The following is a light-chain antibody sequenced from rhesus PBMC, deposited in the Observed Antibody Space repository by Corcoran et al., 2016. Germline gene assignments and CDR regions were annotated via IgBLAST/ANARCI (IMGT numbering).Light chain of an antibody. V-gene: IGKV1-25*02. J-gene: IGKJ2*01. CDR1: QGISSY. CDR3: LQYSSSPYS. Sequence: DIQLTQSLSSLSASVGDRVTITCRASQGISSYLAWYQQKSGKAPKLLIYDASNLKSGVPSRFSGIGSGKEFSLTIRSLQPEDFATYYCLQYSSSPYSFGQGTKVEIK. CDR2: DAS.